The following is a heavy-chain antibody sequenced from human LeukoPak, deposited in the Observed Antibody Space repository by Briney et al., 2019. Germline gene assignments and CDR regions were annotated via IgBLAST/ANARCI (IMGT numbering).Heavy chain of an antibody. CDR2: ISSSSGTI. CDR3: ARYYGSGAFDI. J-gene: IGHJ3*02. D-gene: IGHD3-10*01. Sequence: GGSLRLSCAASGFTFSSYAMKWVRQAPGKGLEWVSYISSSSGTIYYADSVKGRFTISRDNAKNSLYLQMNSLRAEDTAVYHCARYYGSGAFDIWGQGTMVTVSS. V-gene: IGHV3-48*04. CDR1: GFTFSSYA.